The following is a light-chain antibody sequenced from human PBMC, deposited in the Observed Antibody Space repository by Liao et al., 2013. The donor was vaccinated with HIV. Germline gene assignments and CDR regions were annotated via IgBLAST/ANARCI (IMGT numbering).Light chain of an antibody. J-gene: IGLJ1*01. CDR1: DFGTKR. CDR2: SNS. Sequence: SYVLTQPPSVSVAPGKTARITCGGDDFGTKRVHWYQQKPGQAPVLVIYSNSDRASGIPARFSGSNSGDTATLTISRVEVGDEADYYCQVWDRGSAHPTVSGPGTKVTVL. CDR3: QVWDRGSAHPTV. V-gene: IGLV3-21*04.